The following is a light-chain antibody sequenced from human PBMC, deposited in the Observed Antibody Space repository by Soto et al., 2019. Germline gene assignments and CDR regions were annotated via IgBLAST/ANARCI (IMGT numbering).Light chain of an antibody. V-gene: IGKV1-5*03. Sequence: DIQMTQSPSTLSASVGDRVTITCRASQSISSWLAWYQQKRGKAPKLLIYKASSLESGVPSRFSGSGSGTEFTLTISSLQPAGFPTYYYQHYDSYRTFGQATKVEIK. J-gene: IGKJ1*01. CDR1: QSISSW. CDR3: QHYDSYRT. CDR2: KAS.